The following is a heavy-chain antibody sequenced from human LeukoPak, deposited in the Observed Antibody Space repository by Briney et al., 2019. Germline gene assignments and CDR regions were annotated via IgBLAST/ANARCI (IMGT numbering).Heavy chain of an antibody. CDR1: GGSISSGSYY. D-gene: IGHD7-27*01. CDR2: IYTSGST. CDR3: ARETLGNDAFDI. V-gene: IGHV4-61*02. Sequence: SETLSLTCTVSGGSISSGSYYWSWIRQPAGKGLEWIGRIYTSGSTNYNPSLKSRVTISVDTSKNQFSLKLSSVTAADTAVYYCARETLGNDAFDIWGRGTMVTVSS. J-gene: IGHJ3*02.